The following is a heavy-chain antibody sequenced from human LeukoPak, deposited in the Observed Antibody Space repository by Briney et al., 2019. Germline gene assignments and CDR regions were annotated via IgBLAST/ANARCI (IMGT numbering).Heavy chain of an antibody. J-gene: IGHJ4*02. V-gene: IGHV3-72*01. CDR1: GFTFSDYY. D-gene: IGHD3-22*01. Sequence: GGSLRLSCVASGFTFSDYYMDWVRQAPGKGLGWVGRARNKANSHTTVYAASVKDRFIIARDDSKSSLFLQMNSLKTEDTAVYFCARRGFSDSRGYYPDFDSWGRGTLVTVSS. CDR2: ARNKANSHTT. CDR3: ARRGFSDSRGYYPDFDS.